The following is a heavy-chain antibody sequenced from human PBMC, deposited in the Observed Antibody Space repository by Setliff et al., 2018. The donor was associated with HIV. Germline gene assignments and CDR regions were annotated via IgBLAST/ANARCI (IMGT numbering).Heavy chain of an antibody. CDR1: GYTFTTYA. D-gene: IGHD6-6*01. V-gene: IGHV1-3*01. CDR2: INAGNGNT. Sequence: ASVKVSCKASGYTFTTYAINWVRQAPGQGLEWMGWINAGNGNTKYSQKFQGRVTITRDTSASTAYMELSSLRSEDTAVYYCAKGIAALPDYWGQGTLVTVSS. CDR3: AKGIAALPDY. J-gene: IGHJ4*02.